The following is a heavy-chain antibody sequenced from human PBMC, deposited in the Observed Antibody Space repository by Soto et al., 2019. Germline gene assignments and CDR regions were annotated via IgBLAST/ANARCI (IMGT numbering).Heavy chain of an antibody. J-gene: IGHJ4*02. CDR2: ISPGSSQL. CDR1: GFTFSSYS. V-gene: IGHV3-21*04. CDR3: AKFEYSYYFDY. D-gene: IGHD2-15*01. Sequence: TGGSLRLSCATSGFTFSSYSMNWVRQAPGKDMEWISIISPGSSQLHYADSVKGRFTISRDNSKNTLYLQMNSLRAEDTAVYYCAKFEYSYYFDYWGQGTLVTVSS.